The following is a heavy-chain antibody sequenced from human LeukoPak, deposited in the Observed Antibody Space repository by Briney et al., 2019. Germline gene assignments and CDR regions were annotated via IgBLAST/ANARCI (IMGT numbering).Heavy chain of an antibody. CDR3: AGSYFYDFHWFDP. V-gene: IGHV1-69*01. CDR1: GGTFSSYA. CDR2: IIPIFGTA. D-gene: IGHD3-3*01. Sequence: ASVKVSCKASGGTFSSYAISWVRQAPGQGLEWMGGIIPIFGTAHYAQKFQGRVTITADESTSTAYMELSSLRSEDTAVYYCAGSYFYDFHWFDPWGQGTLVTVSS. J-gene: IGHJ5*02.